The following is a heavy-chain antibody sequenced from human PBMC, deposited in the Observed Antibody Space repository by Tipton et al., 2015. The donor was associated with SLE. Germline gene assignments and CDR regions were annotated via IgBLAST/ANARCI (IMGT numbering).Heavy chain of an antibody. V-gene: IGHV3-53*05. D-gene: IGHD4-17*01. Sequence: SLRLSCAASGFTFNNYDMSWVRQAPGKGLEWVSVIYSGGSTYYADSVKGRFTISRDNSKNTLYLQMNSLRAEDTAVYYCARHPGYGYYYFDYWGQGTLVTVSS. CDR3: ARHPGYGYYYFDY. CDR2: IYSGGST. CDR1: GFTFNNYD. J-gene: IGHJ4*02.